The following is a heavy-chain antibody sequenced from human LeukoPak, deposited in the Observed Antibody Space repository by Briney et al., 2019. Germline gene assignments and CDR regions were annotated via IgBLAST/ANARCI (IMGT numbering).Heavy chain of an antibody. V-gene: IGHV4-59*01. CDR2: IYYSGTT. J-gene: IGHJ5*02. D-gene: IGHD3-16*02. Sequence: SETLSLTCTVSGGSINSYYWNWIRRPPGEGLEWIGYIYYSGTTNYNPSLKSRVSISVDTSKNQFSLKLSSVTAADTAVYYCARDHSSVSLGWFDPWGQGTLVTVSS. CDR3: ARDHSSVSLGWFDP. CDR1: GGSINSYY.